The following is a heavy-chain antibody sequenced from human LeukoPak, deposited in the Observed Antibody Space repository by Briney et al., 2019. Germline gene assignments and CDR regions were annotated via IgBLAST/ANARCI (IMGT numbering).Heavy chain of an antibody. J-gene: IGHJ6*02. D-gene: IGHD1/OR15-1a*01. CDR2: IYLYGTT. V-gene: IGHV4-4*02. CDR1: IGSISSSKW. Sequence: PSETLSLTCSVSIGSISSSKWWSWVRQSPVKGLEWIGEIYLYGTTYYNPSFTSRVTMSVDRSRNQFSLKLTSVTAADTAVYYCARQKWEQQGRDYYFNGLDVWGPGTTVIVSS. CDR3: ARQKWEQQGRDYYFNGLDV.